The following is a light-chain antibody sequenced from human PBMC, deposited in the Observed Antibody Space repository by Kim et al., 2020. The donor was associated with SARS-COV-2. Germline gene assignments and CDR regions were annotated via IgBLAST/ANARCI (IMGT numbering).Light chain of an antibody. CDR2: DAS. CDR3: QQRTNWPLT. Sequence: SPGERAPLSCRASQSVSSYLAWYQQKAGQAPRLLIYDASNRATGIPARFSGSGSGTDFTLTISSLEPEDFAVYYCQQRTNWPLTFGGGTKVEIK. CDR1: QSVSSY. V-gene: IGKV3-11*01. J-gene: IGKJ4*01.